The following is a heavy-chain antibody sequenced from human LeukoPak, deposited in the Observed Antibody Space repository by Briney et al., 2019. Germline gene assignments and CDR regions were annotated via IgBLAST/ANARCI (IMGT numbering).Heavy chain of an antibody. CDR3: ARGYGGYDIYYFDY. CDR2: ISSDGGST. V-gene: IGHV3-64*02. CDR1: GFTFSTYA. J-gene: IGHJ4*02. Sequence: PGGSLRLSCAASGFTFSTYAMHWVRQAPGKGLEYISSISSDGGSTYYADSVKGRFTISRDNSKNTLYLQMNSLRAEGTAVYYCARGYGGYDIYYFDYWGQGTLVTVSS. D-gene: IGHD5-12*01.